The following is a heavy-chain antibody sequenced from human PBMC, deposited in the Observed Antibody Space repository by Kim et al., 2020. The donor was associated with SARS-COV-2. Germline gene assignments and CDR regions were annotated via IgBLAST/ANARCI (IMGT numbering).Heavy chain of an antibody. J-gene: IGHJ5*02. D-gene: IGHD3-10*01. V-gene: IGHV4-39*07. CDR2: IYYSGST. CDR1: GGSISSSSYY. Sequence: SETLSLTCTVSGGSISSSSYYWGWIRQPPGKGLEWIGSIYYSGSTYYNPSLKSRVTISVDTSKNQFSLKLSSVTAADTAVYYWSRGWGGRLVPNWFDPWGQGTLVTVSS. CDR3: SRGWGGRLVPNWFDP.